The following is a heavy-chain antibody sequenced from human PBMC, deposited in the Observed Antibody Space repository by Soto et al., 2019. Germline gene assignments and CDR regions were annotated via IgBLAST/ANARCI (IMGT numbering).Heavy chain of an antibody. J-gene: IGHJ4*02. D-gene: IGHD3-16*01. Sequence: VGSLRLSCVGCGFTFRSYAVHWVRQIPGKGLEWVAVISYDGRNTYYADSVKGRFTISRDNSKNTLSLHMDSLRTEDTAVYYCARGGTDEETVMRVFDFWGQGTLVTVSS. CDR1: GFTFRSYA. V-gene: IGHV3-30*04. CDR3: ARGGTDEETVMRVFDF. CDR2: ISYDGRNT.